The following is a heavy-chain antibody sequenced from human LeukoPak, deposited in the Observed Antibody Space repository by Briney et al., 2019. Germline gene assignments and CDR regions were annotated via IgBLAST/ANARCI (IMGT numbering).Heavy chain of an antibody. CDR2: IYYSGST. D-gene: IGHD3-3*01. CDR1: GGSISSGTY. V-gene: IGHV4-4*02. Sequence: PSETLSLTCAVSGGSISSGTYWSWVRQPPGKGLEWIGEIYYSGSTKYNPSLKSRITISVDTSKNQFSLNLRSVTAADTAVYYCARVRAHYYDFWSGYLDYFDYWGQGTLVTVSS. J-gene: IGHJ4*02. CDR3: ARVRAHYYDFWSGYLDYFDY.